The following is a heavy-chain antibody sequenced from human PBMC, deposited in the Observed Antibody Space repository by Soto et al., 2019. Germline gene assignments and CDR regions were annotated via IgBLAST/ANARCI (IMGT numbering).Heavy chain of an antibody. CDR2: MNPNSGNT. CDR1: GYTFTSYD. CDR3: AVGSIVVVPAAIHAFDI. Sequence: ASVKVSCKASGYTFTSYDINWVRQATGQGLEWMGWMNPNSGNTGYAQKLQGRVTMTRNTSISTAYLELSSLRSEDTVVYYCAVGSIVVVPAAIHAFDICGQGPMVTVSS. V-gene: IGHV1-8*01. D-gene: IGHD2-2*01. J-gene: IGHJ3*02.